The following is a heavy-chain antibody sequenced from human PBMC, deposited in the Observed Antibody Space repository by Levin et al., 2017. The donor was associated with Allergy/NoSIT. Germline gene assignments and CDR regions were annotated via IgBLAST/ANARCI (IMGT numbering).Heavy chain of an antibody. V-gene: IGHV4-30-2*01. CDR1: GGSISSGGYS. CDR3: ARVAGYSYGYYFDY. J-gene: IGHJ4*02. CDR2: IYLSGST. D-gene: IGHD5-18*01. Sequence: PSETLSLTCAVSGGSISSGGYSWSWIRQPPGKGLEWIGNIYLSGSTNDNPSLKSRVTMAVDRSKNQFSLKLSYVTAADTAVYYCARVAGYSYGYYFDYWGPGTLVTVSS.